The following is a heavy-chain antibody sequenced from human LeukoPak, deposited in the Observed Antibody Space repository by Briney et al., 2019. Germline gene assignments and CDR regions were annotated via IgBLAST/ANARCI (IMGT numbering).Heavy chain of an antibody. CDR2: IYHSGSA. D-gene: IGHD2-2*02. J-gene: IGHJ4*02. Sequence: PSETLSLTCTVSGGSISNYHWSWIRQPPGKGLEWIGYIYHSGSANYNPSLKSRVAISVDTSKNHFSLRLSSVTAADTAVYYCARGRDCSTSCYSLFDYWGQGALVTVSS. CDR1: GGSISNYH. CDR3: ARGRDCSTSCYSLFDY. V-gene: IGHV4-59*01.